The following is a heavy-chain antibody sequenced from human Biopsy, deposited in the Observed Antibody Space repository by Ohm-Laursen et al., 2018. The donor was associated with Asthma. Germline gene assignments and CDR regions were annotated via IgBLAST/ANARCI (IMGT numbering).Heavy chain of an antibody. Sequence: SLRLSCTASGFAVSRDYMFWVRQAPGKGLEWVSFIYSGRTSHTADSVRGRFTISRDYSKNTLYLQMHSLRAEDTAVYYCARGDSSNWSHYYFDYWGQGTLVTVSS. CDR1: GFAVSRDY. V-gene: IGHV3-53*01. CDR3: ARGDSSNWSHYYFDY. CDR2: IYSGRTS. D-gene: IGHD3-22*01. J-gene: IGHJ4*02.